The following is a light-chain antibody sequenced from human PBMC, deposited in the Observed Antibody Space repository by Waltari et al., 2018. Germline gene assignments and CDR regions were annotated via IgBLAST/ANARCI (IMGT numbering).Light chain of an antibody. Sequence: QAVVTQEPSLTVSPGGTVTLTCGSSTGAVTSGQYPYWFQQKPGQVPRQLIYDTSNKPSCTPARFSGSRVGGKAALTLSGAQPEDEADYYCLLWYSGARWVFGGGTKLSVL. V-gene: IGLV7-46*01. CDR2: DTS. J-gene: IGLJ3*02. CDR3: LLWYSGARWV. CDR1: TGAVTSGQY.